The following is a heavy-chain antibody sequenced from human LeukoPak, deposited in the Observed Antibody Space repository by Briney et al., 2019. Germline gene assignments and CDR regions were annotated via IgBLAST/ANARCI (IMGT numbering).Heavy chain of an antibody. V-gene: IGHV3-74*01. CDR1: GFTFSSYW. J-gene: IGHJ3*02. D-gene: IGHD6-13*01. CDR3: AKGVAAAGLDAFDI. CDR2: INSDGSST. Sequence: PGGSLRLSCAASGFTFSSYWMHWDRQAPGKGLVWVSRINSDGSSTSYADSVKGRFTISRDNAKNTLYLQMNSLRAEDTAVYYCAKGVAAAGLDAFDIWGQGTMVTVSS.